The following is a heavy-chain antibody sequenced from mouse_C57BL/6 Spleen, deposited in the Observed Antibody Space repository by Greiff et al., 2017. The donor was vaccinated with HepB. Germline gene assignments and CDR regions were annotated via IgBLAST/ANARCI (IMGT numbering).Heavy chain of an antibody. D-gene: IGHD4-1*01. CDR3: ATGLGGGRYYFDY. Sequence: VQLQESGPELVKPGASVKISCKASGYAFSSSWMNWVKQRPGKGLEWIGRIYPGDGDTNYNGKFKGKATLTADKSSSTAYMQLSSLTSEDSAVYVCATGLGGGRYYFDYWGQGTTLTVSS. CDR2: IYPGDGDT. CDR1: GYAFSSSW. V-gene: IGHV1-82*01. J-gene: IGHJ2*01.